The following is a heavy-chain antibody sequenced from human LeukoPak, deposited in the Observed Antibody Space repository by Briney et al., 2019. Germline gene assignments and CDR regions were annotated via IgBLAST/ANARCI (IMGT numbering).Heavy chain of an antibody. CDR1: GDSISSYY. V-gene: IGHV4-59*01. CDR3: TRAHWGYAFDI. D-gene: IGHD7-27*01. J-gene: IGHJ3*02. Sequence: SETLSLTCTVSGDSISSYYWSWIRQPPGKGLEWIGYIYYSGSTNYNPSLKSRVTISIDTSRRQFSLKLTSLTAADTAVYYCTRAHWGYAFDIWGQGTMVTISS. CDR2: IYYSGST.